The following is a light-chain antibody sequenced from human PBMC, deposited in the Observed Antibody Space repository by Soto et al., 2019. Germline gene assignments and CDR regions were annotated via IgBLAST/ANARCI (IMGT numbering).Light chain of an antibody. CDR2: AAS. V-gene: IGKV1-39*01. CDR3: QQSYSTPPWT. J-gene: IGKJ1*01. CDR1: QSVSIY. Sequence: DVQITQSPSSLSASVGDRVTITCRASQSVSIYLNWYQQKPGKAPNLLISAASSLQNGVPSRFRGSGSWTDLTLTISGLQPEDFAAYYCQQSYSTPPWTFGQGTKVDIK.